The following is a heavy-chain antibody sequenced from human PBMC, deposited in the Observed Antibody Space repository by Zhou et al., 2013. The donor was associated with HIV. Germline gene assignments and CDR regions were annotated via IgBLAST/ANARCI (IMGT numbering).Heavy chain of an antibody. Sequence: QVQLVQSGVEMKRPGASVKVSCKASGYTFTAYYMHWVRQAPGQGLEWMGWINPNSDVTNYAQKFQGRITIIADEAASTVYMQLNRLKPDDTALYYCAREWRYCTGGSPCPSEYLQHWGQGTLV. V-gene: IGHV1-2*02. CDR3: AREWRYCTGGSPCPSEYLQH. CDR2: INPNSDVT. D-gene: IGHD2-8*02. J-gene: IGHJ1*01. CDR1: GYTFTAYY.